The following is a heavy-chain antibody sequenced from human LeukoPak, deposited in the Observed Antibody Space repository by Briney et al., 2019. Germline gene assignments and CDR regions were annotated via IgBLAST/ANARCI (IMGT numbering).Heavy chain of an antibody. CDR1: RYTLLSYD. Sequence: ASVKDSRMASRYTLLSYDINWVRPATGQGVEWMGWMNPHRGNTGYAQKFQGRVTMTRNTCISTAYMELSSLRSEGTAVYYCARAKGSSSWYSGFINYYDCGMDVWGQGTTVTVSS. J-gene: IGHJ6*02. CDR2: MNPHRGNT. CDR3: ARAKGSSSWYSGFINYYDCGMDV. D-gene: IGHD6-13*01. V-gene: IGHV1-8*01.